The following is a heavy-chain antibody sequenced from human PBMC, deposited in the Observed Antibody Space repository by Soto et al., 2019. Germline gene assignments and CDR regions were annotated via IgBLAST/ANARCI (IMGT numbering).Heavy chain of an antibody. CDR1: GYTFTSFD. CDR2: MNPNSGHT. Sequence: ASVKVSCKASGYTFTSFDINWVRQATGQGLEWMGWMNPNSGHTGYAQKFQGRVTMTRDTSIRTAYMELSSLRYEDTAVYYCTRGRNSGDGYNGGGYWGQGTLVTVSS. CDR3: TRGRNSGDGYNGGGY. D-gene: IGHD1-1*01. V-gene: IGHV1-8*01. J-gene: IGHJ4*02.